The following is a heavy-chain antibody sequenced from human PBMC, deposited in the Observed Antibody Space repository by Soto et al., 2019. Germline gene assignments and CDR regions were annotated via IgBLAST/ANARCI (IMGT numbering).Heavy chain of an antibody. V-gene: IGHV4-31*03. J-gene: IGHJ4*02. CDR2: IYYSGST. Sequence: PSETLSLTCTVSGGSISSGGYYWSWIRQHPGKGLEWIGYIYYSGSTYYNPSLKSRVTISVDTSKNQFSLKLSSVTAADTAVYCCARTGPEPYYFDYWGQGTLVTVSS. D-gene: IGHD1-1*01. CDR3: ARTGPEPYYFDY. CDR1: GGSISSGGYY.